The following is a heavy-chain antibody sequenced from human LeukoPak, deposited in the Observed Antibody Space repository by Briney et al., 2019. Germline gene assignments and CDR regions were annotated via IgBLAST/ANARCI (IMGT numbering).Heavy chain of an antibody. V-gene: IGHV3-21*01. Sequence: GGSLRLSCAASGFTFSSYSMNWVRQAPGKGLEWVSSISSSSSYIYYADSVKGRFTISRDNAKNSLYLQTNSLRAEDTAVYYCARDQYRVAGTLDYWGQGTLVTVSS. J-gene: IGHJ4*02. CDR3: ARDQYRVAGTLDY. D-gene: IGHD6-19*01. CDR2: ISSSSSYI. CDR1: GFTFSSYS.